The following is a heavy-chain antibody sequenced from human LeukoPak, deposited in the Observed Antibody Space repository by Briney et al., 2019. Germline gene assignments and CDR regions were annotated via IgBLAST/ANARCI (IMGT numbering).Heavy chain of an antibody. J-gene: IGHJ4*02. Sequence: GGSLRRSCAASGFTFSSYEMNWVRQGPGKGLEWVSYISSSGSTIYYADSVKGRFTISRDKSKNSLYLQTNSLRAEDTAVYYCARGVTTLDYWGQGTLVTVSS. CDR1: GFTFSSYE. CDR2: ISSSGSTI. D-gene: IGHD4-17*01. V-gene: IGHV3-48*03. CDR3: ARGVTTLDY.